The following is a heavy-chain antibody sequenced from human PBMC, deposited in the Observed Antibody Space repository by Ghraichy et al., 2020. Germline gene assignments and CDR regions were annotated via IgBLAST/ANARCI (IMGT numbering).Heavy chain of an antibody. D-gene: IGHD1-26*01. Sequence: LSLTCEASDFTLRDADMNWVRQAPGKGLEWVGRIRGKPNGGTTDYAAHVKGRFAVSRDDSKNTLFLQMNNLKTEDTAVYYCTRDRYYRGWWFDPWGQGTLVTVSS. CDR1: DFTLRDAD. V-gene: IGHV3-15*07. CDR2: IRGKPNGGTT. CDR3: TRDRYYRGWWFDP. J-gene: IGHJ5*02.